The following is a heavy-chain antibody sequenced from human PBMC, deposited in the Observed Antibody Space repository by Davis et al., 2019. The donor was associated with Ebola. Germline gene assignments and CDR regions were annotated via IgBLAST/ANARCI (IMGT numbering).Heavy chain of an antibody. CDR1: GGSISSYY. Sequence: PSETLSLTCTVSGGSISSYYWSWIRQPAGKGLEWIGRIYTSGSTNYNPSLKSRVTMSVGTSKNHFSLKLTSVTAADTAVYYCARVRVAVAGLDYWGQGTLVTVSS. D-gene: IGHD6-19*01. CDR2: IYTSGST. J-gene: IGHJ4*02. CDR3: ARVRVAVAGLDY. V-gene: IGHV4-4*07.